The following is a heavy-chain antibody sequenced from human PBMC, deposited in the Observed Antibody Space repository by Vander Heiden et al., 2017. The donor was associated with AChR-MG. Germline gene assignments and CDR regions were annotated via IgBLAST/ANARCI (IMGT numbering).Heavy chain of an antibody. CDR1: GYTFTSYA. CDR3: ARDETTVTTWGEYYYGMDV. Sequence: QVQLVQSGSELKKPGASVKVSCKASGYTFTSYAMNWVRQAPGQGLEWMGWINTNTGNPTYAQGFTGRWGFSLDTSVSTAYLQISSLKAEDTAVYYCARDETTVTTWGEYYYGMDVWGQGTTVTVSS. D-gene: IGHD4-17*01. CDR2: INTNTGNP. J-gene: IGHJ6*02. V-gene: IGHV7-4-1*02.